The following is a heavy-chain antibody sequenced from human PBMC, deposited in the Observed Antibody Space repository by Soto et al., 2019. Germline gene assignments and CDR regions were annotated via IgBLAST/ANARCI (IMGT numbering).Heavy chain of an antibody. CDR3: ARDSDYYDSSGYYSAPFDY. V-gene: IGHV1-2*02. CDR1: GYTFTGYY. Sequence: ASVKVSCKASGYTFTGYYMHWVRQAPGQGLEWMGWINPNSGGTNYAQKFQGRVTMTRDTSISTAYMELSSLRAEDTAVYYCARDSDYYDSSGYYSAPFDYWGQGTLVTVSS. CDR2: INPNSGGT. D-gene: IGHD3-22*01. J-gene: IGHJ4*02.